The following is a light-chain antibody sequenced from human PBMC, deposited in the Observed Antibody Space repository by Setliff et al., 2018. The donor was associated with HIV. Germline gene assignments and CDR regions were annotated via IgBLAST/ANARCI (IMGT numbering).Light chain of an antibody. CDR2: EVT. CDR3: TSMTSRITWV. J-gene: IGLJ3*02. CDR1: SSDVGGYNF. Sequence: QSALAQPASVSGSPGQSITISCTGTSSDVGGYNFVSWYQQHPNKAPKVIIYEVTNRPSGVSYRFSGSKSGNTASLTISGLQAEDEADYYCTSMTSRITWVFGGGTTVTVL. V-gene: IGLV2-14*01.